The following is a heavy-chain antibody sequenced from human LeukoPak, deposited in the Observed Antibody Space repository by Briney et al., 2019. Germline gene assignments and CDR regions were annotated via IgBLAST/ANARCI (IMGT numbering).Heavy chain of an antibody. V-gene: IGHV4-39*07. Sequence: SETLSLTCTVSGGSISSSSYYWGWIRQPPGKGLEWIGSIYYSGSTYYNPSLKSRVTISVDTSKNQFSLKLSSVTAADTAVYYCARCRIKYYYYMDVWGKGTTVTVSS. CDR1: GGSISSSSYY. CDR2: IYYSGST. CDR3: ARCRIKYYYYMDV. J-gene: IGHJ6*03. D-gene: IGHD2-15*01.